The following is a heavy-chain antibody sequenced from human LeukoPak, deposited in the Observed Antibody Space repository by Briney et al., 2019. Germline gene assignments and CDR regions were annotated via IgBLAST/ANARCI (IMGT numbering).Heavy chain of an antibody. CDR2: IYYSGIT. D-gene: IGHD3-22*01. CDR1: GYSISSGYY. J-gene: IGHJ3*02. CDR3: ARYDSSGYYSNVDAFDI. V-gene: IGHV4-38-2*02. Sequence: SETLSLTCTVSGYSISSGYYWGWIRQPPGKGLEWIGSIYYSGITYYNPSLKSRVTISVDTSKNQFSLKLSSVTAADTAVYYCARYDSSGYYSNVDAFDIWGQGTMVTVSS.